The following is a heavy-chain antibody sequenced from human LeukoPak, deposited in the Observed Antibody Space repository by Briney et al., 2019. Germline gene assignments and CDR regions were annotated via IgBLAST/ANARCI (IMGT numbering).Heavy chain of an antibody. V-gene: IGHV3-23*01. D-gene: IGHD2-2*01. Sequence: QPGGSLRLSCAASGFTFSSYAMSWVRQAPGKGLEWVSAISGSGGSTYYADSVKGRFTISRDNSKNTLYLQMNSLRAEDTAVYYCAKSGDIVVVPAARNWFDPWGQGTLVTVSS. CDR1: GFTFSSYA. J-gene: IGHJ5*02. CDR2: ISGSGGST. CDR3: AKSGDIVVVPAARNWFDP.